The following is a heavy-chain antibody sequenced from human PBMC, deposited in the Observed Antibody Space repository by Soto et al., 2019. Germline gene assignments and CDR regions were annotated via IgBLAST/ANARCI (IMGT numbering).Heavy chain of an antibody. CDR3: ARSLHYDSSGYEEVPPVQH. Sequence: SVNVSCKASGGTFSSYAISRVRQAPGQGLEWMGGIIPIFGTANYEQKFQGRVTITADKSTSKAYMELSSLRSEDTAVYYCARSLHYDSSGYEEVPPVQHGG. CDR2: IIPIFGTA. V-gene: IGHV1-69*06. CDR1: GGTFSSYA. J-gene: IGHJ1*01. D-gene: IGHD3-22*01.